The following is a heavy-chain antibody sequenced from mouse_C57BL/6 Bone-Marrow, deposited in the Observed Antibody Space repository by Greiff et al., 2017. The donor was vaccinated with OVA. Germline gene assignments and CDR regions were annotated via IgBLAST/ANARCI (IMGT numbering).Heavy chain of an antibody. CDR3: ARYGGWLPFDY. Sequence: EVQLVESGGGLVQPGGSLSLSCAASGFTFTDYYMSWVRQPPGKALEWLGFIRNKANGYTTEYSVSVKGRFTISRYSSQSILYLQMNALGAEDSATYYCARYGGWLPFDYWGQGTTLTVSS. D-gene: IGHD2-3*01. CDR1: GFTFTDYY. J-gene: IGHJ2*01. CDR2: IRNKANGYTT. V-gene: IGHV7-3*01.